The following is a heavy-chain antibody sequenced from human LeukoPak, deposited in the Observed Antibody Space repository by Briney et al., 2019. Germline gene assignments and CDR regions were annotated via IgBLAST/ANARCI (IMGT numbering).Heavy chain of an antibody. D-gene: IGHD4-17*01. CDR1: GGSFSGYY. CDR2: INHRGST. CDR3: ARAFGDYAAYFQH. Sequence: SETLSLTCAVYGGSFSGYYWSWIRQPPGKGLEWIGEINHRGSTNYNPSLKSRVTISVDTSKNQFSLKLSSVTAADTAVYYCARAFGDYAAYFQHWGQGTLVTVSS. V-gene: IGHV4-34*01. J-gene: IGHJ1*01.